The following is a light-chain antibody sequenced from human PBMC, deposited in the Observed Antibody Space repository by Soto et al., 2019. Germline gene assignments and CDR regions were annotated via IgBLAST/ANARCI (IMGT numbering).Light chain of an antibody. CDR3: QQYNDWPPLT. Sequence: ETVLTQSPATLSVSPGERVTLSCRASQSFTNNLAWYQHKPGQGPRLLIYHVSTRATGVPARFSGSGSGTQFTLTISSLQSEDLAVYYCQQYNDWPPLTFGGGTKVEIK. V-gene: IGKV3-15*01. CDR1: QSFTNN. CDR2: HVS. J-gene: IGKJ4*01.